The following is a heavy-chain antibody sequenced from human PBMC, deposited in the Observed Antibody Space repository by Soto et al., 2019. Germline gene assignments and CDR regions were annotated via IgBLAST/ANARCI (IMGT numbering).Heavy chain of an antibody. D-gene: IGHD6-19*01. J-gene: IGHJ6*02. CDR2: TYYRSKWYN. V-gene: IGHV6-1*01. CDR3: ARGIAVAGPYGMDV. CDR1: GDSVSSNSAS. Sequence: SQTPSLTCPIPGDSVSSNSASWNWIRQSPSRGLEWLGRTYYRSKWYNDYAVSVKSRITINPDTSKNHFSLQLNSVTPEDTAVYYCARGIAVAGPYGMDVWGQGTTVTVSS.